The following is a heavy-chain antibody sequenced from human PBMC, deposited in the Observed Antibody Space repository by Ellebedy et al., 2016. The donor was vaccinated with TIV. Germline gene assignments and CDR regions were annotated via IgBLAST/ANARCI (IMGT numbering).Heavy chain of an antibody. CDR1: GGTFSSYA. Sequence: SVKVSXXASGGTFSSYAISWVRQAPGQGLEWMGGIIPIFGTANYAQKFQGRVTITADESTSTAYMELSSLRSEDTAVYYCASPIAGAARRYGMDVWGQGTTVTVSS. CDR2: IIPIFGTA. D-gene: IGHD6-6*01. V-gene: IGHV1-69*13. CDR3: ASPIAGAARRYGMDV. J-gene: IGHJ6*02.